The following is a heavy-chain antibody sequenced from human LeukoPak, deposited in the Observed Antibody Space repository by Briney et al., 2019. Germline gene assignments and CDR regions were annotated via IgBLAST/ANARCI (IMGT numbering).Heavy chain of an antibody. V-gene: IGHV4-39*01. CDR1: GGSISSSSYY. Sequence: SETLSLTCTVSGGSISSSSYYWGWIRQPPGKGLEWIGEINHSGSTNYNPSLRSRVTISVDTSKNQFSLKLSSVTAADTAVYYCARQGDIVVVPDAFDIWGQGTMVTVSS. J-gene: IGHJ3*02. D-gene: IGHD2-2*01. CDR3: ARQGDIVVVPDAFDI. CDR2: INHSGST.